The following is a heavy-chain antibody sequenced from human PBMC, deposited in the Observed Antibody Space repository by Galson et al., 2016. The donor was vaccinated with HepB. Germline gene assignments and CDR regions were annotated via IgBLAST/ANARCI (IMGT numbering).Heavy chain of an antibody. Sequence: TLSLTCDVSGGSMSSGTDSWSWIRQPAGKGLEWIGRIYNGGNTHYNPSLKSRLSISIDPSKKQFSLKLTSVTAADTAVYYCARMHNYGQVGFNTWGQGTLVTVSS. D-gene: IGHD4-17*01. V-gene: IGHV4-61*02. CDR2: IYNGGNT. J-gene: IGHJ4*02. CDR1: GGSMSSGTDS. CDR3: ARMHNYGQVGFNT.